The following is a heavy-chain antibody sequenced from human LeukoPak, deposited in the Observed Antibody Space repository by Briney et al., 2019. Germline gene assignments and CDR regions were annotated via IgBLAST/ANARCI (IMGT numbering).Heavy chain of an antibody. Sequence: TSETLSLTCSVSGGSISSNFWSWIRQPAGKGLEWIGRIYTSGITNYYPSLKSRVTMSVDTSKKQFSLSLSSVTAADTAVYYCAREHVGYSSGWHDLDFWGQGALVTVSS. D-gene: IGHD6-19*01. CDR1: GGSISSNF. V-gene: IGHV4-4*07. CDR3: AREHVGYSSGWHDLDF. J-gene: IGHJ4*02. CDR2: IYTSGIT.